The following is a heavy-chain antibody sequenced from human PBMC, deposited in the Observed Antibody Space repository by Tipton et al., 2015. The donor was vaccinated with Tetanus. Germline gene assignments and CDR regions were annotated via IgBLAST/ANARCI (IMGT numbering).Heavy chain of an antibody. CDR3: AFRTNWRFSRGFDC. Sequence: SGVTVSGNYMSWVRQAPGKGLEWVSVIYTGGSADYTDSVKGRFTISRDNSNNSLSLQMNSLRIDDTAVYYCAFRTNWRFSRGFDCWGQGILVTVSS. V-gene: IGHV3-53*01. D-gene: IGHD1-20*01. J-gene: IGHJ4*02. CDR2: IYTGGSA. CDR1: GVTVSGNY.